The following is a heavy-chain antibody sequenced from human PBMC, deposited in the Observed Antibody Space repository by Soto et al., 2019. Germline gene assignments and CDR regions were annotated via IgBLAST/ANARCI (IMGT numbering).Heavy chain of an antibody. J-gene: IGHJ3*01. CDR2: INNHNGNT. CDR3: ARDASRDLLDAYDP. CDR1: VFTSRR. D-gene: IGHD3-22*01. V-gene: IGHV1-18*04. Sequence: GGSVTVSCKGSVFTSRRIIWVPQAPGQWLEGMGLINNHNGNTMYAQNSEARVIMTIDTYTKTVYMEFRSMRADDTAVYLCARDASRDLLDAYDPWGQGTMVTVSS.